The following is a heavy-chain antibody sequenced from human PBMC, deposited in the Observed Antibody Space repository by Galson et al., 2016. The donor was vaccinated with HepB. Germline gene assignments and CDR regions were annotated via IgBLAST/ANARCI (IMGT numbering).Heavy chain of an antibody. V-gene: IGHV3-23*01. D-gene: IGHD6-19*01. J-gene: IGHJ4*02. Sequence: SLRLSCAASGFTFSTNAMGWVRQAPGKGLQWVSAISGSGDLIRYADSVQGRFIISRDNSKNTLYLQMNSLRAEDTAVYYCAKDKPPNNGWDYWGQGTLVTVSS. CDR3: AKDKPPNNGWDY. CDR2: ISGSGDLI. CDR1: GFTFSTNA.